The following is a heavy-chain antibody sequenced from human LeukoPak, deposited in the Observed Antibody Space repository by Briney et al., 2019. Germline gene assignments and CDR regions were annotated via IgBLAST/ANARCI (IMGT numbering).Heavy chain of an antibody. CDR2: ISWNSGSI. D-gene: IGHD3-9*01. J-gene: IGHJ4*02. CDR3: AKVVGDILTGYHPIFDY. CDR1: GFTFDDYA. V-gene: IGHV3-9*01. Sequence: PGRSLRLSCAASGFTFDDYAMHWVRQAPGKGLEWVSGISWNSGSIGYADSVKGRFTISRDNAKNSLYLQMNSLRAEDTALYYCAKVVGDILTGYHPIFDYWGQGTLVTVSS.